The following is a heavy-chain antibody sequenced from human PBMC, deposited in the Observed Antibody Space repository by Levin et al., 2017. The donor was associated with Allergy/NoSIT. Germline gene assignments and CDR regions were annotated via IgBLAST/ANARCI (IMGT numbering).Heavy chain of an antibody. D-gene: IGHD5-12*01. J-gene: IGHJ4*02. CDR3: ARQSSGYYY. Sequence: GESLKISCKGSGYNFGNYWIAWVRQMPGKGLEWMGIIYPGDSDSRYSPSFQGQVTISADRSITTVYLQWSSLKASDTAMYYCARQSSGYYYWGQGTLVTVSS. V-gene: IGHV5-51*01. CDR2: IYPGDSDS. CDR1: GYNFGNYW.